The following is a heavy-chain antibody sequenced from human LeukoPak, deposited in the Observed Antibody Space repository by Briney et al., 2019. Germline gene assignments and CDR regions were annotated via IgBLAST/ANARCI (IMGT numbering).Heavy chain of an antibody. CDR2: ISESSSVI. CDR3: ARSGGSNGYYGFDY. Sequence: PGGSLRLSCAASGFTFRNYNMNWVRQAPGKWLEWVSSISESSSVIQYADSLKGRFAISRDNAKNSLYLQMNSLRAEDTAVYYCARSGGSNGYYGFDYWGQGTLVTVSS. J-gene: IGHJ4*02. D-gene: IGHD3-22*01. CDR1: GFTFRNYN. V-gene: IGHV3-21*01.